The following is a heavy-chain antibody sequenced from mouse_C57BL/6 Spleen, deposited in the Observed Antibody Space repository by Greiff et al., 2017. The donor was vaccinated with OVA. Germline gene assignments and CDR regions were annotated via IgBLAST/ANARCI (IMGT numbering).Heavy chain of an antibody. CDR1: GYTFTDYY. V-gene: IGHV1-19*01. J-gene: IGHJ1*03. CDR3: ASTTGTGWYFDV. D-gene: IGHD4-1*01. Sequence: EVQLQQSGPVLVKPGASVKMSCKASGYTFTDYYMNWVKQSHGKSLEWIGVINPYNGGTSYNQKFKGKATLTVDKSSSTAYMELNSLTSEDSAVYYCASTTGTGWYFDVWGTGTTVTVSS. CDR2: INPYNGGT.